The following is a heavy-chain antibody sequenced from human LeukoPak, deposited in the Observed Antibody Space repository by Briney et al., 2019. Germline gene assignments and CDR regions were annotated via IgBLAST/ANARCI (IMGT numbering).Heavy chain of an antibody. CDR3: VRVAFTHEYQLLVNYDMDV. V-gene: IGHV1-8*01. CDR2: MNPNSGNT. CDR1: GYTFTSYD. D-gene: IGHD2-2*01. Sequence: ASVKVSCKASGYTFTSYDINWVRQATGQGLEWMGWMNPNSGNTGYAQKFQGRVTMTRNTSISTAYMELSSLRSEDTAVYYCVRVAFTHEYQLLVNYDMDVWGQGTTVTVSS. J-gene: IGHJ6*02.